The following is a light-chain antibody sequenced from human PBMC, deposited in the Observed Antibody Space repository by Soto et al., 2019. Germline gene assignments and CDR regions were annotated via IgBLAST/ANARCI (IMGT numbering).Light chain of an antibody. CDR1: QSVSSNF. V-gene: IGKV3-20*01. Sequence: EIVLTQSPGTLYLSPGERATLSCRASQSVSSNFLAWYQLRPGQAPRLLIYGTSSRATGIPDRFSGSGSGTDFTLTISRLEPEDFAVYFCHQYSSSITFGEGTMVEVK. CDR2: GTS. CDR3: HQYSSSIT. J-gene: IGKJ4*01.